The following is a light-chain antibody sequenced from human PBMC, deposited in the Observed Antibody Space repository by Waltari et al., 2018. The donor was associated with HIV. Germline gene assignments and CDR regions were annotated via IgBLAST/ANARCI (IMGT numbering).Light chain of an antibody. J-gene: IGLJ2*01. V-gene: IGLV1-44*01. CDR1: MSNIGTNS. CDR3: AALDDRMSGYVV. CDR2: IND. Sequence: QSGLTQPPSASGAPGQRVIISCSGSMSNIGTNSVNWYQQLPGTAPKLLSYINDQRPSGVPDRFSGSKSGTSASLAISGLQSEDEATYYCAALDDRMSGYVVFGGGTKLTVL.